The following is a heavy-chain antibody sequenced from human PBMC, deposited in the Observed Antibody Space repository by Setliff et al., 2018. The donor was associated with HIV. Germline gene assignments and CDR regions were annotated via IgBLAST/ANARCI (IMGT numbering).Heavy chain of an antibody. CDR3: ARGSVLLWFGELSYDAFDI. CDR2: IYYSGST. CDR1: GGSISSGSYY. V-gene: IGHV4-61*01. J-gene: IGHJ3*02. D-gene: IGHD3-10*01. Sequence: SETLSLTCTVSGGSISSGSYYWSWIRQPPGKGLEWIGSIYYSGSTNYNPSLKSRVTISVDTSKNQFSLKLSSVTAADTAVYYCARGSVLLWFGELSYDAFDIWGQGTMVTVSS.